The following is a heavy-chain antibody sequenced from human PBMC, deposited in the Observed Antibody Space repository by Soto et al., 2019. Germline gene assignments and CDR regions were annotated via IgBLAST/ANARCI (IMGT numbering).Heavy chain of an antibody. Sequence: GGSLRLSCAASGFTFSSYSMNWVRQAPGKGLEWVSSISSSSSYIYYADSVKGRFTISRDNAKNSLYLQMNSLRAEDTAVYYCARHPKNSGYSYANYYYYGMDVWGQGTTVTVS. CDR2: ISSSSSYI. CDR3: ARHPKNSGYSYANYYYYGMDV. J-gene: IGHJ6*02. V-gene: IGHV3-21*01. CDR1: GFTFSSYS. D-gene: IGHD5-18*01.